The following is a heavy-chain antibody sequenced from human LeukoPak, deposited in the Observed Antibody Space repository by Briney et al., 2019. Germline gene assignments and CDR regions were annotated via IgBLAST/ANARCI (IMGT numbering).Heavy chain of an antibody. CDR1: GGSISSSNW. J-gene: IGHJ4*02. Sequence: PSETLSLTCAVSGGSISSSNWWSWVRQPPGKGLEWIGEIYHSGSTNYNPSLKSRVTISVDTSKNQFSLKLSSVTAADTAVYYCARHVGWKYQLLFSFDYWGQGTLVTVSS. V-gene: IGHV4-4*02. CDR2: IYHSGST. CDR3: ARHVGWKYQLLFSFDY. D-gene: IGHD2-2*01.